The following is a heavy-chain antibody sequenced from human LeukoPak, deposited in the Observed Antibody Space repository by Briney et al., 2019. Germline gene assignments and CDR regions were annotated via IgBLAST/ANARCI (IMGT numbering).Heavy chain of an antibody. Sequence: ASVKVSCKASGGTFSSYAISWVRQAPGQGLEWMGWINPNSGGTNYAQKFQGRVTMTRDTSISTAYMELSRLRSDDTAVYYCAHSAGYSYGFGLDYWGQGTLVTVSS. CDR1: GGTFSSYA. D-gene: IGHD5-18*01. CDR3: AHSAGYSYGFGLDY. J-gene: IGHJ4*02. CDR2: INPNSGGT. V-gene: IGHV1-2*02.